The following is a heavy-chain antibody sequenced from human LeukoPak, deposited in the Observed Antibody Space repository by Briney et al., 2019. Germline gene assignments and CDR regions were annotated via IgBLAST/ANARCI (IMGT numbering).Heavy chain of an antibody. CDR3: ARGGRYCTNGECPLDY. CDR2: ISAYNGNT. V-gene: IGHV1-18*01. Sequence: GASVKVSCEASGYTFTSYGISWVRQAPGQGLEWMGWISAYNGNTNYAQKLQGRVTMTTDTSTSTAYMELRSLRSDDTAVYYCARGGRYCTNGECPLDYWGQGNLVTVSS. CDR1: GYTFTSYG. D-gene: IGHD2-8*01. J-gene: IGHJ4*02.